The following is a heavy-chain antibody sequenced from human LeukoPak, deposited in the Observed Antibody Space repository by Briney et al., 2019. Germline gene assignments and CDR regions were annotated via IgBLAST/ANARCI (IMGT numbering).Heavy chain of an antibody. J-gene: IGHJ3*02. D-gene: IGHD2-15*01. CDR3: ARDPAVVVVAGWAFDI. V-gene: IGHV3-21*01. CDR2: IRSSSTYI. Sequence: GGSLRLSCAASGFTFSDYSMNWVRQAPGKGLEWVSSIRSSSTYIYYADSVKGRFTISRDNAKNSLYLQMNSLRAEDTAVYYCARDPAVVVVAGWAFDIWGQGTMVTVSS. CDR1: GFTFSDYS.